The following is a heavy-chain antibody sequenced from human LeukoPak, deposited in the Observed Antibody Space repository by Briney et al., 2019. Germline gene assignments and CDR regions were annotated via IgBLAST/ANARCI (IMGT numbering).Heavy chain of an antibody. V-gene: IGHV3-15*01. J-gene: IGHJ4*02. CDR2: VNSDGGTT. CDR1: GFTISNAW. D-gene: IGHD6-19*01. CDR3: TSYSSGSMVY. Sequence: GGSLRLSCAASGFTISNAWMTWVRQAPGKGLEWVGRVNSDGGTTDYAAPVKGRFTILRDDSKNTLYLQMNSLKTEDTGVYYCTSYSSGSMVYWGQGTLVTVSS.